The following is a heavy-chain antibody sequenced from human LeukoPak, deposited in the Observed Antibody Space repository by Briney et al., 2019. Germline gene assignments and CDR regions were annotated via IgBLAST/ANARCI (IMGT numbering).Heavy chain of an antibody. Sequence: GGSLRLSCAASGFTFSDYYMSWIRQAPGKGLEWVSYISSSGSTIYYADSVKGRFTISRDNAKNSLYLQMNSLRAEDTAVYCCARDRYSGSYPLDYWGQGTLVTVS. V-gene: IGHV3-11*01. J-gene: IGHJ4*02. D-gene: IGHD1-26*01. CDR1: GFTFSDYY. CDR3: ARDRYSGSYPLDY. CDR2: ISSSGSTI.